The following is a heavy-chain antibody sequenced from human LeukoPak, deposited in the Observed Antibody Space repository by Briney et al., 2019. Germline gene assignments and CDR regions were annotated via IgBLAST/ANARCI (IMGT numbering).Heavy chain of an antibody. CDR1: GFTFSSYA. CDR3: AKDGGYDILTGYYYYYYGMDV. CDR2: ISGSGGST. V-gene: IGHV3-23*01. D-gene: IGHD3-9*01. J-gene: IGHJ6*02. Sequence: GGSLRLSCAASGFTFSSYAMSWVRQAPGKGLEWVSAISGSGGSTYYADSVKGRFTISRDNSKNTLYLQMNSLRAEDTAVYYCAKDGGYDILTGYYYYYYGMDVWGQGTTVTVSS.